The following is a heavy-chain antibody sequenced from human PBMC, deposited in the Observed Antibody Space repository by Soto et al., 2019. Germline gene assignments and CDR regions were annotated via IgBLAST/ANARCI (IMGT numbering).Heavy chain of an antibody. D-gene: IGHD3-3*01. CDR3: AAGHYDFWSGYYGGLDY. V-gene: IGHV1-58*01. CDR1: GFTFTSSA. Sequence: ASVKVSCKASGFTFTSSAVQWVRQARGQRLEWIGWIVVGSGNTNYAQKFQERVTITRDMSTSTAYMELSSLRSEDTAVYYCAAGHYDFWSGYYGGLDYRGQGTLVTVSS. J-gene: IGHJ4*02. CDR2: IVVGSGNT.